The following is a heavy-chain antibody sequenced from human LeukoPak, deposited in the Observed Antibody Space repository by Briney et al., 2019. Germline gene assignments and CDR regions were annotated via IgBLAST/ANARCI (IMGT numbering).Heavy chain of an antibody. CDR1: GGSISSSSYY. Sequence: SETLSLTCTVSGGSISSSSYYWGWIRQPPGKGLEWIGSIYYSGSTYYDPSLKSRATISVDTSKNQFSLKLSSVTAADTAVYYCARYYYDSSGYPYWGQGTLVTVSS. V-gene: IGHV4-39*01. CDR2: IYYSGST. CDR3: ARYYYDSSGYPY. J-gene: IGHJ4*02. D-gene: IGHD3-22*01.